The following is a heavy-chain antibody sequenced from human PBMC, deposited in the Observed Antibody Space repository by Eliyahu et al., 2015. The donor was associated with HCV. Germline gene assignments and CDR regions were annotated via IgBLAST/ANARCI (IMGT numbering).Heavy chain of an antibody. CDR1: GYTFTSYY. Sequence: QVQLVQSGAEVKKPGASVKVSCKASGYTFTSYYMXWVRXAPGQGLEWMGXINPSGGSTSYXQKFQGRVTMTRDTSTSTVYMELSSLRSEDTAVYYCAREGGGKDYDFWSGYYFNYYYGMDVWGQGTTVTVSS. V-gene: IGHV1-46*03. J-gene: IGHJ6*02. CDR2: INPSGGST. D-gene: IGHD3-3*01. CDR3: AREGGGKDYDFWSGYYFNYYYGMDV.